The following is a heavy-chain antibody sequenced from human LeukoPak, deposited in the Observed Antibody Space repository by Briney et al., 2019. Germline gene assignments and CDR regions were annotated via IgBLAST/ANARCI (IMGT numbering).Heavy chain of an antibody. CDR2: IYYSGST. Sequence: SETLSLTCAVYGGSVSGYYWSWIRQPPGKGLEWIGSIYYSGSTYYNPSLKSRVTISVDTSKNQFSLKLSSVTAADTAVYYCARARSPYSSSWYTFDYWGQGTLVTVSS. J-gene: IGHJ4*02. V-gene: IGHV4-34*01. CDR3: ARARSPYSSSWYTFDY. D-gene: IGHD6-13*01. CDR1: GGSVSGYY.